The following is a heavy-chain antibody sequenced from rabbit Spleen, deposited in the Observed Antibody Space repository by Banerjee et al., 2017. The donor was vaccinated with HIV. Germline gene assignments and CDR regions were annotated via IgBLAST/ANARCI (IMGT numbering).Heavy chain of an antibody. Sequence: QSLEESGGDLVKPGASLTLTCKASGFDFSAYGVTWVRQAPGKGLEWIACIDIGSSGSTDYATWAKGRFTISKTSSTTVTLQVSSLTAADTATYFCARDSGSSFSSYGMDLWGQGTLVTVS. CDR3: ARDSGSSFSSYGMDL. J-gene: IGHJ6*01. D-gene: IGHD8-1*01. CDR2: IDIGSSGST. CDR1: GFDFSAYG. V-gene: IGHV1S40*01.